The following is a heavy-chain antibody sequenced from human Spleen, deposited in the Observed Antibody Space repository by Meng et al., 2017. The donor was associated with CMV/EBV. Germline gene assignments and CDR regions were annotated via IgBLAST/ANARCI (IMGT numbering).Heavy chain of an antibody. J-gene: IGHJ6*02. CDR1: GFTFRAYG. V-gene: IGHV3-30*02. D-gene: IGHD3-10*01. CDR2: IRYDGSEK. CDR3: AKDSGGEGDMDV. Sequence: GESLKISCAASGFTFRAYGMHWVRQAPGKGLEWVAFIRYDGSEKYYGDSVEGHLTISRDNSKNTVYLQMNRLRVDDTALYYCAKDSGGEGDMDVWGQGTTVTVSS.